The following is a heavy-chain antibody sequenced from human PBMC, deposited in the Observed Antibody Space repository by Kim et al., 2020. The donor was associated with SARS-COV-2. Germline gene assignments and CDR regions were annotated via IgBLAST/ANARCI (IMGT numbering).Heavy chain of an antibody. V-gene: IGHV4-59*08. D-gene: IGHD1-26*01. Sequence: SETLSLTCTVSGGSITSDYWSWIRQPPGNGLEWIGYMYYGGSTSYNPSLKSRLTISVDTSKNQFSLKLSSVTAADTALSYCARLPFAWDGNAFDNWGQGTMVTVSS. CDR2: MYYGGST. CDR1: GGSITSDY. CDR3: ARLPFAWDGNAFDN. J-gene: IGHJ3*02.